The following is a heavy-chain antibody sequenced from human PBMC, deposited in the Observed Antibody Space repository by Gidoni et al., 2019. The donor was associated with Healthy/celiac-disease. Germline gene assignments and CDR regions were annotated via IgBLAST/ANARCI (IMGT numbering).Heavy chain of an antibody. J-gene: IGHJ4*02. CDR3: IAGSSSAGAGPGY. Sequence: EVQLVESGGGLVPPGGSLRLSFAASGFTFSNAWRSWVRQAPGKGREWVGRIKSKTDGGTTDYAAPVKGRFTISRDDSKNTLYLQMNSRKTEDTAVYYCIAGSSSAGAGPGYWGQGTLVTVSS. D-gene: IGHD6-6*01. CDR1: GFTFSNAW. CDR2: IKSKTDGGTT. V-gene: IGHV3-15*01.